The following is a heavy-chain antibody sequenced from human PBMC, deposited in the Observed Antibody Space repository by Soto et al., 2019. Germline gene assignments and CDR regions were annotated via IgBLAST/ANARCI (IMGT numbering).Heavy chain of an antibody. J-gene: IGHJ4*02. D-gene: IGHD3-10*01. CDR3: AKGTFYGSGSYYRPHFDY. CDR1: GFTFSSYW. CDR2: INSDGSST. Sequence: GGSLRLSCAAPGFTFSSYWMHWVRQAPGKGLVWVSRINSDGSSTSYADSVKGRFTISRDNAKNTLYLQMNSLRAEDTAVYYCAKGTFYGSGSYYRPHFDYWGQGALVTVSS. V-gene: IGHV3-74*01.